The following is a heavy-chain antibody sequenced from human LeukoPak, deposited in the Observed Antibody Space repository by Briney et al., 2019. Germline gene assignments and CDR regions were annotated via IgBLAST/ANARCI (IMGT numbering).Heavy chain of an antibody. D-gene: IGHD3-10*01. J-gene: IGHJ6*02. V-gene: IGHV3-30*18. CDR2: ISYDGSNK. CDR3: AKDQRYYYGSGSLTRADRYYYYYYGMDV. Sequence: PGRSLRLSCAASGFTFNSYGMHWVRQAPGKGLEWAAVISYDGSNKYYADSVKGRFTISRDNSKNTLYLQMNSLRAEDTAVYYCAKDQRYYYGSGSLTRADRYYYYYYGMDVWGQGTTVTVSS. CDR1: GFTFNSYG.